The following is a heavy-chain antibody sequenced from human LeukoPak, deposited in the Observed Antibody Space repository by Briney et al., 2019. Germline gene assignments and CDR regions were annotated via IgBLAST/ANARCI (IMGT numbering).Heavy chain of an antibody. D-gene: IGHD3-22*01. Sequence: GGSLRLSCAASGFTFSSYSMNWVRQAPGKGLEWVSYISSSSSTIYYADSVKGRFTISRDNAKTSLYLQMNSLRDEDTAVYYCARERGDHYDSSGFDYWGQGTLVTVSS. CDR1: GFTFSSYS. J-gene: IGHJ4*02. V-gene: IGHV3-48*02. CDR2: ISSSSSTI. CDR3: ARERGDHYDSSGFDY.